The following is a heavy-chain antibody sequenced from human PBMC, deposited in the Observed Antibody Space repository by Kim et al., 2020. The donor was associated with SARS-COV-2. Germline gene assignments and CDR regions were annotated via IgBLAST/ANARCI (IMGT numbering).Heavy chain of an antibody. Sequence: GGSLRLSCAASGFTFSSYGMHWVRQAPGKGLEWVAVIWYDGSNKYYADSVKGRFTISRDNSKNTLYLQMNSLRAEDTAVYYCARVDVRQQLKYYYYYGMDVWGQGTTVTVSS. CDR2: IWYDGSNK. D-gene: IGHD6-13*01. J-gene: IGHJ6*02. CDR1: GFTFSSYG. V-gene: IGHV3-33*01. CDR3: ARVDVRQQLKYYYYYGMDV.